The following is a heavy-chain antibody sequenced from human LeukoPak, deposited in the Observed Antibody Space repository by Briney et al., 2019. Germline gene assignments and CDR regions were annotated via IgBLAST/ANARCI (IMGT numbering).Heavy chain of an antibody. CDR1: GGSISSSSYY. D-gene: IGHD4-11*01. Sequence: PSETLSLTCTVSGGSISSSSYYWGWIRQPPGKGLEWIGSIYYSGSTYYNPSLKSRVTISVDTSKNQFSLRLSSVTAADTAVYYCARLDDYRSAFDIWGQGTMVTVSS. J-gene: IGHJ3*02. CDR2: IYYSGST. V-gene: IGHV4-39*01. CDR3: ARLDDYRSAFDI.